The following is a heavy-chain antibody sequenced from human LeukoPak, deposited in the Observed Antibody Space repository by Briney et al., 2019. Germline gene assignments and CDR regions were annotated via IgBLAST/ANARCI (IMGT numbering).Heavy chain of an antibody. D-gene: IGHD2-21*01. CDR1: GFTFSDYY. CDR3: ATTGLLGDIP. J-gene: IGHJ5*02. Sequence: GGSLRLPCAASGFTFSDYYMSWIRQAPGKGVEWLSYISKNGKTIYYADSVKGRFTISRDNARKSVYLQMNSLRAEDTAVYYCATTGLLGDIPWGQGTLVTVSS. V-gene: IGHV3-11*01. CDR2: ISKNGKTI.